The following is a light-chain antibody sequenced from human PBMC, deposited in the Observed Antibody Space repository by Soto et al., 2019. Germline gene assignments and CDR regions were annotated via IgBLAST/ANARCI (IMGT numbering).Light chain of an antibody. V-gene: IGLV1-51*02. CDR2: ENN. Sequence: QSVLTQPPSVSAAPGQKVTISCSGSSSNIGSDFVSWYQQLPGTAPQLLIYENNKRPSGIPDRFSGSKSATSATLVITGLHTGDEADYYCAAWDTSLSGGVFGGGTKVTVL. J-gene: IGLJ3*02. CDR3: AAWDTSLSGGV. CDR1: SSNIGSDF.